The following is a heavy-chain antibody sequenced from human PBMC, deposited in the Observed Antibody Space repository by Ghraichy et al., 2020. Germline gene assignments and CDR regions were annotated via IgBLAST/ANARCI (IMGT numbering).Heavy chain of an antibody. CDR3: ARGLSASWHRFDN. CDR1: GVSFSGYY. J-gene: IGHJ4*02. V-gene: IGHV4-34*01. D-gene: IGHD2-2*01. Sequence: SETLSLTCTVSGVSFSGYYWSWIRQAPGKGLEWIGEINHSGNTNYNPSLKGRVTISIDTSKNQFSLQLNSVTAADTALYYCARGLSASWHRFDNWGQGTLVTVSS. CDR2: INHSGNT.